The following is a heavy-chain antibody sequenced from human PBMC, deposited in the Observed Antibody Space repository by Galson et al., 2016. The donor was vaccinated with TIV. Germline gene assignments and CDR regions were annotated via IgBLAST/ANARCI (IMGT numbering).Heavy chain of an antibody. V-gene: IGHV4-34*01. CDR2: INDSGRT. CDR3: AKGKLGVFDY. Sequence: WMRQAPGKGLEWIGEINDSGRTNYNPSLKSRVIISLDTSKNQFSLKLTAETAADTALYFCAKGKLGVFDYWGQGTLVTVSS. D-gene: IGHD3-10*01. J-gene: IGHJ4*02.